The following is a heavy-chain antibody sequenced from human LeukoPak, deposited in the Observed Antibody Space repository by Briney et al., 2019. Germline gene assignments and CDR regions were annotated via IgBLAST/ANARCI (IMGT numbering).Heavy chain of an antibody. J-gene: IGHJ4*02. CDR2: ISSSSSYI. Sequence: GGSLRLSCAASGFTFGSYSMNWVRQAPGKGLEWVSSISSSSSYIYYADSVKGRFTISRDSANNSLYLQMNSLRAEDTAVYYCARDYTRYNYFDVWGQGTLVTVSS. CDR1: GFTFGSYS. V-gene: IGHV3-21*01. CDR3: ARDYTRYNYFDV. D-gene: IGHD3-16*01.